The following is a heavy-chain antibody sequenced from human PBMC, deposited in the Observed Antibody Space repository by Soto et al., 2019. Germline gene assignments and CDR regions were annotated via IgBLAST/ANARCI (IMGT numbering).Heavy chain of an antibody. Sequence: PGESLKISCKASGYTFTNYWIGWVRQMPGKGLEWMGIIYPRDSDTRYSPSFQGQVTISADKSISTAYLQWSSLKASDTAIYYCASSIAAVATVRWFDPWGQGTLVTVSS. V-gene: IGHV5-51*01. CDR2: IYPRDSDT. J-gene: IGHJ5*02. D-gene: IGHD6-13*01. CDR3: ASSIAAVATVRWFDP. CDR1: GYTFTNYW.